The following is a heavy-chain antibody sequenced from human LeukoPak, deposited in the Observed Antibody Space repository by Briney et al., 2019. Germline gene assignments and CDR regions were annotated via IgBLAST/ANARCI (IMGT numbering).Heavy chain of an antibody. CDR1: GFTFSSYG. D-gene: IGHD1-7*01. CDR2: ISGSGGST. J-gene: IGHJ4*02. CDR3: AKDEDSGTTFGELDY. V-gene: IGHV3-23*01. Sequence: GGSLRLSCAASGFTFSSYGMHWVRQAPGKGLEWVSAISGSGGSTYYADSVKGRFTISRDNSKNTLYLQMNSLRAEDTAVYYCAKDEDSGTTFGELDYWGQGTLVTVSP.